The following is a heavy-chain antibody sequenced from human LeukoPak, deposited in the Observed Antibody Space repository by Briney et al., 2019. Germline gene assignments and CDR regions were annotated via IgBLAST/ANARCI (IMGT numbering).Heavy chain of an antibody. CDR1: GGSISSSSYY. CDR3: ARHIRPTYYYGSGSYRFDP. CDR2: IYYSGST. J-gene: IGHJ5*02. Sequence: SETLSLTCTVSGGSISSSSYYWGWIRQPPGTGLEWIGSIYYSGSTYYNPSLKSRVTISVDTSKNQFSLKLSSVTAADTAVYYCARHIRPTYYYGSGSYRFDPWGQGTLVTVSS. V-gene: IGHV4-39*01. D-gene: IGHD3-10*01.